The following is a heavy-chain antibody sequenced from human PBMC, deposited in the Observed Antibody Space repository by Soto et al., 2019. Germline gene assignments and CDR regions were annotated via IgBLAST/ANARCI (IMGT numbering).Heavy chain of an antibody. J-gene: IGHJ6*02. CDR1: GFTFSSYW. CDR3: ARDYYDSSGWLSGDYGMDV. Sequence: PGGSLRLSCAASGFTFSSYWMSWVRQAPGKGLEWVANIKQDGSEKYYVDSVKGRFTISRDNAKSSLYLQMNSLRAEDTAVYYCARDYYDSSGWLSGDYGMDVWGQGTTVTVSS. V-gene: IGHV3-7*01. CDR2: IKQDGSEK. D-gene: IGHD3-22*01.